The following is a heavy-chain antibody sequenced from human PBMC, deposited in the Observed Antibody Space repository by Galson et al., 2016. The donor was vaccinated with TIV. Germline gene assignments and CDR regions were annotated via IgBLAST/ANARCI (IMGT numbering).Heavy chain of an antibody. Sequence: SVKVSCKASGYTFSKYGISWVRQAPGQGLEWMGWISGYSGNTNYARKLRGRVSMTTDTSTGTAFMEVRSLTSDDTAVYYCARDRGSVTMILVVDYYCGMDVWGQGTTVTVSS. CDR3: ARDRGSVTMILVVDYYCGMDV. V-gene: IGHV1-18*04. CDR2: ISGYSGNT. J-gene: IGHJ6*02. D-gene: IGHD3-22*01. CDR1: GYTFSKYG.